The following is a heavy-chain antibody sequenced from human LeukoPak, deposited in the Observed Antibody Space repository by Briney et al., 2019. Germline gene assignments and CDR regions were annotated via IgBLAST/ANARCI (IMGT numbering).Heavy chain of an antibody. CDR1: GFTFSSYT. J-gene: IGHJ4*02. CDR3: ERVRGYSSDY. Sequence: SGGSLTLSCAASGFTFSSYTMNWVRQAPGKGLDWVSSITSESAHIFYADSVKGLFTISRDNAKNSLYLQMSSLTAEDTAVYYCERVRGYSSDYWGQGTLVTVSS. D-gene: IGHD6-13*01. V-gene: IGHV3-21*01. CDR2: ITSESAHI.